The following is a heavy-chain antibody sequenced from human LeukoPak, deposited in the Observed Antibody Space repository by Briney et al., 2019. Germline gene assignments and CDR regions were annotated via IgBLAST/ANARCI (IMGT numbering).Heavy chain of an antibody. CDR1: WGSFSGFY. CDR2: INHSGST. Sequence: SETLSLTCAVYWGSFSGFYWGWIRQPPGKGLEWGGEINHSGSTNYNPSLKSRVTISVDTSKNQFSLKLSSVTAADTAVYYCARGSLNYYYYGMDVWGQGTTVTVSS. CDR3: ARGSLNYYYYGMDV. V-gene: IGHV4-34*01. J-gene: IGHJ6*02.